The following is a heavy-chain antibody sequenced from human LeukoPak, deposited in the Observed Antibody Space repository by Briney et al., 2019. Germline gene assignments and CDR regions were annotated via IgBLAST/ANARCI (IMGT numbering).Heavy chain of an antibody. CDR3: ARGGSRSRRGDDAFDI. J-gene: IGHJ3*02. CDR1: GYTFTNYA. CDR2: ISAYNGNT. D-gene: IGHD3-10*01. Sequence: ASVKVSCKASGYTFTNYAMNWVRQTPGQGLEWMGWISAYNGNTELAQKFQGRVTLATDASTSTAYVELRSLTSDDTAVYFCARGGSRSRRGDDAFDIWGQGTMVTVSS. V-gene: IGHV1-18*01.